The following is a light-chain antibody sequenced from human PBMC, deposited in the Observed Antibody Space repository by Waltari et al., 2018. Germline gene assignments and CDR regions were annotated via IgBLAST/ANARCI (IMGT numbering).Light chain of an antibody. CDR2: GAS. J-gene: IGKJ2*01. Sequence: IVLTQSPGTLSLSPGERATLSCRASQSVGTSYLAWYQQTPGQAPRLLLYGASSRATGIPDRFSGSGSGTDFTLTISRLEPEDFAVYFCQQYGDSPSFGQGTKLEMK. CDR3: QQYGDSPS. CDR1: QSVGTSY. V-gene: IGKV3-20*01.